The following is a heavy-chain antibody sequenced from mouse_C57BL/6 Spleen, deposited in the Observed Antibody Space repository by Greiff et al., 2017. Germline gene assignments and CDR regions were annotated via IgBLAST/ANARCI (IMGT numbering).Heavy chain of an antibody. D-gene: IGHD1-1*01. CDR1: GYTFTDYE. CDR2: IDPETGGT. J-gene: IGHJ4*01. Sequence: HVQLKPSWAELVRPGASVTLSCKASGYTFTDYEMHWVKQTPVHGLAWIGAIDPETGGTAYNQKFKGKAILTADKSSSTAYMELRSLASEDSAVYYCTVLRAMDYWGQGTSVTVSS. CDR3: TVLRAMDY. V-gene: IGHV1-15*01.